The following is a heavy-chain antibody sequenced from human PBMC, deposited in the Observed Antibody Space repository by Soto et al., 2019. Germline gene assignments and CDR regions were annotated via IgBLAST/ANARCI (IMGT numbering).Heavy chain of an antibody. Sequence: SETLSLTCAVSGGSISSGGYSWSWIRQPPGKGLEWIGYIYHSGSTYYNPSLKSRVTISVDRSKNQFSLKLSSVTAADTAVYYCARESLGYCSSTSCSPAFDYWGQGTLVTVSS. CDR2: IYHSGST. CDR1: GGSISSGGYS. D-gene: IGHD2-2*01. CDR3: ARESLGYCSSTSCSPAFDY. J-gene: IGHJ4*02. V-gene: IGHV4-30-2*01.